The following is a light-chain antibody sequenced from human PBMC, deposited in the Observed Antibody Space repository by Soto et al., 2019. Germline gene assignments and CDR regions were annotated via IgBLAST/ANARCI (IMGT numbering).Light chain of an antibody. Sequence: QSALTQPPSASGSPGQSVTISYTGTSSDVGGYKFVSWYQQHPGKAPKLIIYEVIKRPSGVPDRFSGSKSGNTASLTVSGLQAEDEGDYYCSSYGGSNNLVFGGGTKVTVL. CDR1: SSDVGGYKF. CDR2: EVI. CDR3: SSYGGSNNLV. J-gene: IGLJ2*01. V-gene: IGLV2-8*01.